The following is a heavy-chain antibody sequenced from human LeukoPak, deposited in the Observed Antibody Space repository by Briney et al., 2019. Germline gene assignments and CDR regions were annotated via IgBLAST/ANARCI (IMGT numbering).Heavy chain of an antibody. CDR2: ISSSGSTI. D-gene: IGHD3-10*01. J-gene: IGHJ6*04. Sequence: GGSLRLSCAASGFTFSSYEMNWVRQAPGKGLEWVSYISSSGSTIYYADSVKGRFTISRDNAKNSLYLQMNSLKTEDTAVYYCARSYGSGSYYNPGDVWGKGTTVTVSS. V-gene: IGHV3-48*03. CDR3: ARSYGSGSYYNPGDV. CDR1: GFTFSSYE.